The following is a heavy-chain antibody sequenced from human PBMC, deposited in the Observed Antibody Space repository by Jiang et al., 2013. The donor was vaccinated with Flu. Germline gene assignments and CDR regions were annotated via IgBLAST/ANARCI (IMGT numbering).Heavy chain of an antibody. D-gene: IGHD4-17*01. CDR2: K. V-gene: IGHV2-5*01. CDR3: AHSRYGDPAFYWYFDL. Sequence: KRYSPSLKSRLTITKDTSKNQVVLTMTNMDPVDTATYYCAHSRYGDPAFYWYFDLWGRGTLVTVSS. J-gene: IGHJ2*01.